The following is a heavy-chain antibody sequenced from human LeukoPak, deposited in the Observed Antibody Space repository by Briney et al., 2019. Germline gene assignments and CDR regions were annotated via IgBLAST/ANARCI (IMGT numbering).Heavy chain of an antibody. V-gene: IGHV3-7*01. Sequence: PGGCLRLSCAASGVIFNQYWMRWVRQAQGRGREWVANIDQDGSEKHYVDSVKGRFTISRDNARNSLYLQMNSLRAEDTAVYYCVGSYKPEYNWFGPWGQGTLVAVSS. J-gene: IGHJ5*02. CDR1: GVIFNQYW. CDR2: IDQDGSEK. CDR3: VGSYKPEYNWFGP. D-gene: IGHD1-26*01.